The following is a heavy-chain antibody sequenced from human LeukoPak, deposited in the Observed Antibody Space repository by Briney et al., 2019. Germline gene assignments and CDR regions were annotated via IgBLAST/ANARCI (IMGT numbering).Heavy chain of an antibody. D-gene: IGHD2-15*01. J-gene: IGHJ6*02. CDR1: GFTFSSCS. V-gene: IGHV3-48*01. CDR2: ISSGSSSI. CDR3: AKGIAPMDV. Sequence: GGSLRLSCAASGFTFSSCSMNWVRQAPGKGLEWVSYISSGSSSIYYADSVKGRFTISRDNAENSLYLQMNSLRAEDTAVYYCAKGIAPMDVWGQGTTVTVSS.